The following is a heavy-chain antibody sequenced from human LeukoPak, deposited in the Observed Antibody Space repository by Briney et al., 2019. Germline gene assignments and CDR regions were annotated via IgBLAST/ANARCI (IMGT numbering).Heavy chain of an antibody. D-gene: IGHD3-10*01. CDR2: ISDSGDGT. V-gene: IGHV3-23*01. J-gene: IGHJ4*02. CDR1: GFTFRSYA. Sequence: PGGSLRLSCAGSGFTFRSYAMSWVRQSPVKGLEWVSAISDSGDGTYYADSVKARFTISRDNSKNTLYLQMNSLRAEDTAVYYCAKDPYQTYREYGSARPDYWGQGTLVTVSS. CDR3: AKDPYQTYREYGSARPDY.